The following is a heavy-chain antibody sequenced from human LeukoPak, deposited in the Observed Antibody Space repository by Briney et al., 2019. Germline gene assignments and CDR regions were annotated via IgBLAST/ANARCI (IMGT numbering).Heavy chain of an antibody. CDR1: GFSFSSYG. CDR3: AKVTDNWNDESQ. V-gene: IGHV3-33*06. CDR2: IWYDGSNK. Sequence: PGGSLRLSCAASGFSFSSYGMHWVRQAPGKGLEWVAVIWYDGSNKYYADSVKGRFTISRDNSKNTLYLQMNSLRAEDTAVYYCAKVTDNWNDESQWGQGTLVTVSS. D-gene: IGHD1-20*01. J-gene: IGHJ4*02.